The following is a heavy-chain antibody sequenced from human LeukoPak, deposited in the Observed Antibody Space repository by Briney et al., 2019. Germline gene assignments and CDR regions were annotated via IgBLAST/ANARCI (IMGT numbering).Heavy chain of an antibody. V-gene: IGHV3-7*05. CDR3: AKQDPSSSGWYP. D-gene: IGHD6-19*01. CDR2: INQDGTQK. Sequence: GGSLRLSCAASGFTFSSSWLAWVRLAPGKGLEWVANINQDGTQKYYVGSVKGRFTISRDNAKNTLYLQMNSLRAEDTAVYYCAKQDPSSSGWYPWGQGTLVTVSS. CDR1: GFTFSSSW. J-gene: IGHJ5*02.